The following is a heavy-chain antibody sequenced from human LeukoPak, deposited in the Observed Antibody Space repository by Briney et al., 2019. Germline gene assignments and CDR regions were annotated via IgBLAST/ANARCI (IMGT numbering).Heavy chain of an antibody. V-gene: IGHV4-34*01. Sequence: GSLRLSCEASGFTFSDYYMSWIRQPPGKGLEWIGEINHSGSTNYNPSLKSRVTISVDTSKNQFSLKLSSVTAADTAVYYCARGSYYYGMDVWGQGTTVTVSS. CDR1: GFTFSDYY. CDR3: ARGSYYYGMDV. CDR2: INHSGST. J-gene: IGHJ6*02.